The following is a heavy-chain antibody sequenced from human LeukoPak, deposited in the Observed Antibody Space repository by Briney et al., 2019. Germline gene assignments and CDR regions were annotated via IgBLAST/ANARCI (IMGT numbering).Heavy chain of an antibody. V-gene: IGHV4-61*02. J-gene: IGHJ4*02. CDR2: IYTSGST. Sequence: SETLSLTCTVSGGSISSGSYYWSWIRQPAGKGLEWIGRIYTSGSTNYNPSLKSRVTISVDTSKNRFSLKLSSVTAADTAVYYCASQGPGYGAVGRYFDYWGQGTLVTVSS. CDR1: GGSISSGSYY. CDR3: ASQGPGYGAVGRYFDY. D-gene: IGHD4-17*01.